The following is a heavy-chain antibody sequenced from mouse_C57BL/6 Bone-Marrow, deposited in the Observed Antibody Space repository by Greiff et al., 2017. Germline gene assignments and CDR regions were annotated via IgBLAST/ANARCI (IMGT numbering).Heavy chain of an antibody. V-gene: IGHV1-81*01. D-gene: IGHD2-14*01. CDR2: IYPRSGNT. Sequence: QVQLQQSGAELARPGASVKLSCKASGYTFTSYGISWVKQRTGQGLEWIGEIYPRSGNTYYNEKFKGKATLTADKSSSTAYMELRSLTSEDSAVYLCAGGWYDDYAMDDWGEGTSVTVSS. CDR1: GYTFTSYG. CDR3: AGGWYDDYAMDD. J-gene: IGHJ4*01.